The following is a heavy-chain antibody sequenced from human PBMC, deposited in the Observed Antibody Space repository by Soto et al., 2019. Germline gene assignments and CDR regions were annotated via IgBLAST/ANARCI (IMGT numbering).Heavy chain of an antibody. V-gene: IGHV1-3*01. Sequence: ASVKVSCKASGYTFTSYAMHWVRQAPGQRLEWMGWINAGNGNTKYSQKFQGRVTITRDTSASTAYMELSSLRSEDTAVYYCAMWGGKAYSSHDYYMDVWGKGTTVTVSS. CDR2: INAGNGNT. CDR1: GYTFTSYA. D-gene: IGHD6-13*01. CDR3: AMWGGKAYSSHDYYMDV. J-gene: IGHJ6*03.